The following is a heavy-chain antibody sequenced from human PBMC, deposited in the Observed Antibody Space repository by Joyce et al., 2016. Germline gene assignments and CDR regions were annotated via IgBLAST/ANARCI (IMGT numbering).Heavy chain of an antibody. D-gene: IGHD3-10*01. V-gene: IGHV3-53*04. CDR2: TYSGNIT. Sequence: AQLVESGGGLVQPGGSLRLSCAVSGFNVNSNYMTWVRPAPGKGLAWVSLTYSGNITNYADSVKGRFTVSSDNLKNALHLHMSSLRPEDTATYYCARQGFSVRGDKFFAYWGQGILVSVSS. CDR1: GFNVNSNY. J-gene: IGHJ4*02. CDR3: ARQGFSVRGDKFFAY.